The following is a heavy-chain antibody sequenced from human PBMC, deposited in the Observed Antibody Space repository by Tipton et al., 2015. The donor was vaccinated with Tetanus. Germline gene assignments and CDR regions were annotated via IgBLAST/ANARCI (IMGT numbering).Heavy chain of an antibody. J-gene: IGHJ3*01. CDR1: GGSISGYY. CDR2: IYDNGTT. V-gene: IGHV4-59*01. CDR3: ARRIQVFGPAILDAFDL. Sequence: TLSLTCTVAGGSISGYYWTWIRQPPGKGLEWIGYIYDNGTTSYSPSLKSRVIISVDKSTNQLSLKLGLVTAEDTAIYYCARRIQVFGPAILDAFDLWAQGTMVIVSS. D-gene: IGHD3/OR15-3a*01.